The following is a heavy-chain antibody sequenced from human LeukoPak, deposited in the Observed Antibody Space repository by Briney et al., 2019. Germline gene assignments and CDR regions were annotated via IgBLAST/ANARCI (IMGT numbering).Heavy chain of an antibody. D-gene: IGHD4-17*01. CDR3: ARGETVTYYYFDY. CDR1: GYSISSGYY. CDR2: IYHSGST. V-gene: IGHV4-38-2*01. J-gene: IGHJ4*02. Sequence: SETLSLTCAVSGYSISSGYYWGWIRQPPGKGLEWIGSIYHSGSTYYNPSLKSRVTISVDTSKNQFSLKLSSVTAADTAVYYCARGETVTYYYFDYWGQGTLVTVSS.